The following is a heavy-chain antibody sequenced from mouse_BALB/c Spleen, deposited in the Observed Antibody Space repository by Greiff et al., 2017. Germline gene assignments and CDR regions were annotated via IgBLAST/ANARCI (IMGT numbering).Heavy chain of an antibody. Sequence: EVKLVESGGGLVKPGGSLKLSCAASGFTFSSYAMSWVRQTPEKRLEWVASISSGGSTYYPDSVKGRFTISRDNARNILYPQMSSLRSEDTAMYYCARVLTVGTPHYFDYWGQGTTLTVSS. V-gene: IGHV5-6-5*01. CDR2: ISSGGST. CDR3: ARVLTVGTPHYFDY. CDR1: GFTFSSYA. D-gene: IGHD1-1*01. J-gene: IGHJ2*01.